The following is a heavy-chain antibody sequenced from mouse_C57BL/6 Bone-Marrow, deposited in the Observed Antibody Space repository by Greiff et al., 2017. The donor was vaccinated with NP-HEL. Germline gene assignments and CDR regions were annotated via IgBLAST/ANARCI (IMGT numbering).Heavy chain of an antibody. CDR2: INPNYGTT. CDR3: AREGLRRYAMDY. V-gene: IGHV1-39*01. D-gene: IGHD2-4*01. CDR1: GYSFTDYN. J-gene: IGHJ4*01. Sequence: EVQLQQSGPELVKPGASVKISCKASGYSFTDYNMNWVKQSNGKSLEWIGVINPNYGTTSYNQKFKGKATLTVDHSSSPASMQLNSLTSEDSAVYYCAREGLRRYAMDYWGQGTSVTVSS.